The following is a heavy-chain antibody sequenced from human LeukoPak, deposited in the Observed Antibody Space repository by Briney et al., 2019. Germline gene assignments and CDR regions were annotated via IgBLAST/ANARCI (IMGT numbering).Heavy chain of an antibody. D-gene: IGHD6-6*01. CDR3: ARDPAGSYRAFDY. J-gene: IGHJ4*02. CDR2: IYYSGST. CDR1: GGSISSGGYY. Sequence: SETLSLTCTVSGGSISSGGYYWGWIRQPPGKGLEWIGSIYYSGSTYNNPSLKSRITTSVDTSKNQFSLKLRSVTAADTAVYYCARDPAGSYRAFDYWGQGTLVTVSS. V-gene: IGHV4-39*07.